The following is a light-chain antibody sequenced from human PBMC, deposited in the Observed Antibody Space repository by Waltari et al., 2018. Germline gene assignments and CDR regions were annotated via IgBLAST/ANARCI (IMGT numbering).Light chain of an antibody. CDR2: DTS. CDR3: QQRKTWPLT. V-gene: IGKV3-11*01. J-gene: IGKJ4*01. Sequence: SCWASESVSIYLAWYQHKPCQVPMLLIYDTSNRVTGIPARFIGSRYGTDFTLTITSLEPEDFAVYYCQQRKTWPLTFGGWTKVEIK. CDR1: ESVSIY.